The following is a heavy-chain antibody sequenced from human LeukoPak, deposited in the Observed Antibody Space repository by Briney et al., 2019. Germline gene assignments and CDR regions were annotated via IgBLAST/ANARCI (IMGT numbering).Heavy chain of an antibody. CDR2: IYSGGST. J-gene: IGHJ4*02. CDR1: GFTVSSNY. V-gene: IGHV3-66*01. D-gene: IGHD4-17*01. Sequence: GGSLRLSCAASGFTVSSNYMSWVRQAPGKGLEWVSVIYSGGSTYYADSVKGRFTFSRDNSKNTLYLQMNSLRAEDTAVYYCARDPGDYYFDYWGQGTLVTVSS. CDR3: ARDPGDYYFDY.